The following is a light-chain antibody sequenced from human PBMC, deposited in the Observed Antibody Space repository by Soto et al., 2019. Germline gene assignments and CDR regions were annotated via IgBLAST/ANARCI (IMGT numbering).Light chain of an antibody. V-gene: IGLV2-14*01. CDR3: SSYTTSNTLI. CDR2: EVS. Sequence: QSVLTQPASVSGSPGQSITISCTGTSSDVDAYNYVSWYQQYPGKAPKLIIYEVSNRPSGVSNRFSGSKSGNTASLTISGLQAEDEADYYCSSYTTSNTLIFGGGTKVTVL. CDR1: SSDVDAYNY. J-gene: IGLJ2*01.